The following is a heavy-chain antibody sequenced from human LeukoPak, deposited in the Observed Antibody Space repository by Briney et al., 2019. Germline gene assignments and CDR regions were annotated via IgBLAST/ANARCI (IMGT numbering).Heavy chain of an antibody. CDR3: ARPTFSGYYSGPFDI. CDR2: IYYSGST. CDR1: GGSISSSTYY. V-gene: IGHV4-39*01. J-gene: IGHJ3*02. Sequence: SETLSLTCTVSGGSISSSTYYWGWIRQPPGKGLEWIGSIYYSGSTYYNPSLKSRVTISVDTSKNQFSLKLSSVTAADTAVYFCARPTFSGYYSGPFDIWGQGTTGTVSS. D-gene: IGHD3-22*01.